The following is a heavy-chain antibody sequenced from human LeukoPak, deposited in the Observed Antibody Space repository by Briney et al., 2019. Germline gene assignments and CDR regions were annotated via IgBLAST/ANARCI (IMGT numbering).Heavy chain of an antibody. CDR1: GYTFTSYY. D-gene: IGHD1-1*01. Sequence: ASVKVSCKASGYTFTSYYMHWVRQAPGQGLEWMGWISTHNGNTNYAPKFQGRVTMTTDKSTSTTYMELRSLTPDDTAVYYCARDVPGSIGTTARFDPWGQGTLVTVSS. J-gene: IGHJ5*02. V-gene: IGHV1-18*04. CDR2: ISTHNGNT. CDR3: ARDVPGSIGTTARFDP.